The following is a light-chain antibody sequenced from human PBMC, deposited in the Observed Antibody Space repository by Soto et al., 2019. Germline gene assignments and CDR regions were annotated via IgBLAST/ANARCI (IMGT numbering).Light chain of an antibody. CDR2: SAS. J-gene: IGKJ5*01. CDR1: QDISVY. V-gene: IGKV1-27*01. CDR3: QKFNTAPLT. Sequence: DIQMTQSPSSLSASVGDRVTITCRASQDISVYLAWYQQKPGKVPKLLIYSASTLQSGVPSRFSGSGSGTDSTLTISSLQPEDVATYYCQKFNTAPLTFGQGKRLEIK.